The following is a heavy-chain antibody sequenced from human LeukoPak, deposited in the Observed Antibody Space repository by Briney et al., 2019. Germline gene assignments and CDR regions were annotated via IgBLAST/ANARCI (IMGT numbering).Heavy chain of an antibody. CDR3: ARHVVAATLGDFDY. CDR1: GGSISSGGYY. CDR2: IYYSGST. Sequence: PSETLSLTCTVFGGSISSGGYYWSWIRQHPGKGLEWIGYIYYSGSTYYNPSLKSRVTISVDTSKNQFSLKLSSVTAADTAVYYCARHVVAATLGDFDYWGQGTLVTVSS. V-gene: IGHV4-31*03. D-gene: IGHD2-15*01. J-gene: IGHJ4*02.